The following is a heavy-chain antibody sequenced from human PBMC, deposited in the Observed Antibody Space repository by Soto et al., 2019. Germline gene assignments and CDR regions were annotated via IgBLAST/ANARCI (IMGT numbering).Heavy chain of an antibody. CDR3: ARDTAARGYYYYGMDV. D-gene: IGHD6-6*01. CDR2: IIPIFGTA. Sequence: QVQLVQSGAEVKKPRSSVKVSCKASGGTFSSYAISWVRQAPGQGLEWMGGIIPIFGTANYAQKFQGRVTITADKSTSTAYMELSSLRSEDTAVYYCARDTAARGYYYYGMDVWGQGTTVTVSS. J-gene: IGHJ6*02. V-gene: IGHV1-69*06. CDR1: GGTFSSYA.